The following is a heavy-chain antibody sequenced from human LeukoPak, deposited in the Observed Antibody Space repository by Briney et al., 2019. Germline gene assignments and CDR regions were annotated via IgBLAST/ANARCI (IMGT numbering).Heavy chain of an antibody. CDR2: IHYSGST. D-gene: IGHD6-19*01. V-gene: IGHV4-59*08. Sequence: SETLSLTCTVSGGTISSYYWNWIRQPPGKGLEWIGYIHYSGSTKYNPSLKSRVTISVDTSKNQFSLKLSSVTAADTAVYYCARWYSSGWAFDYWGQGTLVAVSS. CDR3: ARWYSSGWAFDY. CDR1: GGTISSYY. J-gene: IGHJ4*02.